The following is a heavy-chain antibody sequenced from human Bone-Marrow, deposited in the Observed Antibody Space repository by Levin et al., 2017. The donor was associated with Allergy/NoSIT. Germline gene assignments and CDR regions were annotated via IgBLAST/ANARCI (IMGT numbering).Heavy chain of an antibody. J-gene: IGHJ6*03. V-gene: IGHV4-39*01. CDR1: GGSISSSSYY. CDR2: IYYGGST. CDR3: AGHARDHYYSYHYMDV. Sequence: SETLSLTCTVSGGSISSSSYYWGWIRQPPGKGLEWIGSIYYGGSTYYNPSLKSRVTISVDTSKNQFSLRLSSVTAADTAVYYCAGHARDHYYSYHYMDVWGKGTTVTVSS.